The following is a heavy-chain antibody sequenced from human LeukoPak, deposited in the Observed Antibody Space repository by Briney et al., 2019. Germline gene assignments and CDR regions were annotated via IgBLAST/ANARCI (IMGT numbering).Heavy chain of an antibody. CDR3: AKVFCCGGYSSVLYYFGY. Sequence: GGSLRLSCAASGFTFSSYAMSWVRQAPGKGLEWVSAISGSGGSTYYADSVKGRFTISRDNSKNTLYLQMNSLRAEDTAVYYCAKVFCCGGYSSVLYYFGYWGQGTLVTVSS. CDR1: GFTFSSYA. V-gene: IGHV3-23*01. CDR2: ISGSGGST. D-gene: IGHD6-19*01. J-gene: IGHJ4*02.